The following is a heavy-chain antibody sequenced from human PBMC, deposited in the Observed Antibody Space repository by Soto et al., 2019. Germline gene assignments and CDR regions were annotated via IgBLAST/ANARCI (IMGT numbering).Heavy chain of an antibody. CDR1: GYTFSNYA. J-gene: IGHJ5*02. CDR2: ISAYNRNT. V-gene: IGHV1-18*04. D-gene: IGHD3-16*02. CDR3: ATGGPSSPVHAVIGPWLEP. Sequence: ASVKVSCKASGYTFSNYAITWVRQAPGQGLEWMGWISAYNRNTKYAQKFQGRVTMTTDTATTTAHMELTSLRSDDTAVYYCATGGPSSPVHAVIGPWLEPWGPG.